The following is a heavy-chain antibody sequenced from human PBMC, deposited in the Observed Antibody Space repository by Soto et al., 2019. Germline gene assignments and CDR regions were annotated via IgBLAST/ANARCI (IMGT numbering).Heavy chain of an antibody. CDR1: GYSISSGYY. CDR2: IYHGGST. CDR3: ARGGPVSVSPAWQLLGYFDY. D-gene: IGHD2-15*01. Sequence: PSETLSLTCAVSGYSISSGYYWGWLRQPPGKGLEWIGSIYHGGSTYYNPSLNSRVTLSIDMTNNHVSLILNSVTAADTAVYYCARGGPVSVSPAWQLLGYFDYWGQGTLVTVSS. J-gene: IGHJ4*02. V-gene: IGHV4-38-2*01.